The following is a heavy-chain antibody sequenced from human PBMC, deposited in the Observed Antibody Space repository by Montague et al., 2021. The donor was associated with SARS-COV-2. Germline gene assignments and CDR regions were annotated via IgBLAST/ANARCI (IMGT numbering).Heavy chain of an antibody. CDR1: GGSISSYY. Sequence: SETLSLTCTVSGGSISSYYWSWIRQPPGKGLEWIGYIYYSGSTNHNPSLKSRVTISVDTSKNQFSLKLSSVTAADTAVYYCARQSGRLWGIAVAGAFDYWGQGTLVTVSS. CDR3: ARQSGRLWGIAVAGAFDY. V-gene: IGHV4-59*08. J-gene: IGHJ4*02. D-gene: IGHD6-19*01. CDR2: IYYSGST.